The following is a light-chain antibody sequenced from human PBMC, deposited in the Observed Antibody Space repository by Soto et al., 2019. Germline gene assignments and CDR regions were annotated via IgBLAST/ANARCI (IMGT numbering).Light chain of an antibody. CDR3: LQHNTYPST. J-gene: IGKJ3*01. CDR2: AAS. Sequence: DIRMTQSPSSLSASVGDRVTITCRASQGVSNDLVWYQQKPGAAPRRLIYAASYLQDGVPSRFSGSGFQTEFTLTIANLRPDDFATYYCLQHNTYPSTFGPGTKVD. V-gene: IGKV1-17*02. CDR1: QGVSND.